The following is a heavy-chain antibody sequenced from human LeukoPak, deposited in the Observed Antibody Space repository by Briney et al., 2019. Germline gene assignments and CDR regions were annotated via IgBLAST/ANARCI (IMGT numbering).Heavy chain of an antibody. CDR3: ARGFMGITFDY. CDR2: INPSGGSA. V-gene: IGHV1-46*01. D-gene: IGHD1-14*01. CDR1: GYTFTSYY. Sequence: ASVKVSCKASGYTFTSYYMHWVRQAPGQGPEWMGIINPSGGSASYAQKFQGRVTMTRDTSTSTVYMELSSLRFEDTAVYYCARGFMGITFDYWGQGTLVTVSS. J-gene: IGHJ4*02.